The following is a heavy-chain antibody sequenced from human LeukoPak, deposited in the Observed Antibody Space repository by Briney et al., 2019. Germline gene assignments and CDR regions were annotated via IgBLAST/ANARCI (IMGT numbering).Heavy chain of an antibody. CDR1: GGTFSSYA. Sequence: SVTVSCTASGGTFSSYAISWVRQAPGQGLEWMGGIIPIFGTANYAQKLQGRVTMTTDTSTSTAYMELRSLRSDDTAVYYCARDSADYDILTGYPDYYYYGMDVWGQGTTVTVSS. CDR3: ARDSADYDILTGYPDYYYYGMDV. V-gene: IGHV1-69*05. D-gene: IGHD3-9*01. J-gene: IGHJ6*02. CDR2: IIPIFGTA.